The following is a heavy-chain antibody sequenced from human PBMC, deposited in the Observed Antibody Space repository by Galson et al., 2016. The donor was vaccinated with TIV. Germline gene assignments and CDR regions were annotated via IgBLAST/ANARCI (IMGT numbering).Heavy chain of an antibody. Sequence: ETLSLTCNVSTYSINNGYYWGWIRQPPGKGLEWIGSIYHSGSTYFNPSLRGRVTMSVDTSKNQISLRLSSVTAADTAVYYCARHLDGNSWSSPYYFDYWGQGTLVTVSS. V-gene: IGHV4-38-2*02. CDR2: IYHSGST. D-gene: IGHD6-13*01. J-gene: IGHJ4*02. CDR1: TYSINNGYY. CDR3: ARHLDGNSWSSPYYFDY.